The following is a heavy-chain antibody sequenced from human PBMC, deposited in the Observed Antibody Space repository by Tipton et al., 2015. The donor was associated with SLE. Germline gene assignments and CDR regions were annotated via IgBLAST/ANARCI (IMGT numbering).Heavy chain of an antibody. CDR2: ISGSGGST. J-gene: IGHJ4*02. V-gene: IGHV3-23*01. Sequence: SLRLSCSASGFTFSSYAMHWVRQAPGKGLEWVSAISGSGGSTYYADSVKGRFTISRDNSKNTLYLQMNSLRAEDTAVYYCAKMSGSYLDYWGQGTLVPVSS. D-gene: IGHD1-26*01. CDR1: GFTFSSYA. CDR3: AKMSGSYLDY.